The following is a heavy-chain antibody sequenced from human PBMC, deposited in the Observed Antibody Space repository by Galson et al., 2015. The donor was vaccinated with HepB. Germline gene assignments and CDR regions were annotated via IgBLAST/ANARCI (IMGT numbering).Heavy chain of an antibody. CDR2: INAGNGNT. CDR3: ARAYDSSGYYYHY. J-gene: IGHJ4*02. Sequence: SVKVSCKASGYTFTSYAMHWVRQAPGQRLEWMGWINAGNGNTKYSQKFQGRVTITRDTSASTAYMELSSLRSEDTAVYYCARAYDSSGYYYHYWGQGTLVTVSS. V-gene: IGHV1-3*01. D-gene: IGHD3-22*01. CDR1: GYTFTSYA.